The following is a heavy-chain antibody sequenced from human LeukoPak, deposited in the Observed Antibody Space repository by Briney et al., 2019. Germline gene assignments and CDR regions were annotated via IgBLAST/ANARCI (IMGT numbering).Heavy chain of an antibody. CDR3: AKDRAGRNYYYDSSGYYN. Sequence: GGSLRLSCAASGFTFDDYAMHWVRQAPGKGLEWVSGISWNSGSIGYADSVKGRLTIYRDNAKNSLYLQMNSMRAEDTALYYCAKDRAGRNYYYDSSGYYNWGQGTLVTVSS. CDR2: ISWNSGSI. J-gene: IGHJ4*02. D-gene: IGHD3-22*01. CDR1: GFTFDDYA. V-gene: IGHV3-9*01.